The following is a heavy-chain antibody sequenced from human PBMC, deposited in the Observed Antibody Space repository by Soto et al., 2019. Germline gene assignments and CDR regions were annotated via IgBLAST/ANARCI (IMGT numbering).Heavy chain of an antibody. CDR2: IIPIFGTA. CDR1: GGTFSSYA. V-gene: IGHV1-69*13. D-gene: IGHD2-2*01. CDR3: ARHVPYCSSTSCPNDAFDI. J-gene: IGHJ3*02. Sequence: SVKVACKASGGTFSSYAIIWVRQAPGQGLEWMGGIIPIFGTANYAQKFQGRVTITADESTSTAYMELRSLRSDDTAVYYCARHVPYCSSTSCPNDAFDIWGQGTMVTVSS.